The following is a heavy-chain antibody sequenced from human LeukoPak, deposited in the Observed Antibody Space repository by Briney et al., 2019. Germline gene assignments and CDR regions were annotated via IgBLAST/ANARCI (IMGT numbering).Heavy chain of an antibody. CDR3: ARQDYYEKSGYYYFDH. CDR1: GGSISSSSYF. V-gene: IGHV4-39*01. J-gene: IGHJ4*02. Sequence: PSETLSLTCTVSGGSISSSSYFWAWIRQPPGKGLEWIGRIYNSGSTYYNPSLKSRVTVSVDTSKNQLSLKVNSVTAADTAVYYCARQDYYEKSGYYYFDHWGQGTLVTVSS. D-gene: IGHD3-22*01. CDR2: IYNSGST.